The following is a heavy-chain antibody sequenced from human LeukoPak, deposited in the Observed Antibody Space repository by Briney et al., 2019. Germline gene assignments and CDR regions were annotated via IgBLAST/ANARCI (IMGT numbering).Heavy chain of an antibody. CDR1: GGTFSSYA. J-gene: IGHJ6*02. D-gene: IGHD6-13*01. V-gene: IGHV1-69*13. CDR2: IIPTFGTA. CDR3: ARAILAALYYYYGMDV. Sequence: GASVKVSCKASGGTFSSYAISWVRQAPGQGLEWMGGIIPTFGTANYAQKFQGRVTITADESTSTAYMELSSLRSEDTAVYYCARAILAALYYYYGMDVWGQGTTVTVSS.